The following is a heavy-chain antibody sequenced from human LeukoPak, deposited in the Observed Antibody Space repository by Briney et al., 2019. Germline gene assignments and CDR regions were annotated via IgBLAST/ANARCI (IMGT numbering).Heavy chain of an antibody. V-gene: IGHV4-34*01. CDR2: INHSGST. CDR3: ARGRGRGIVLGP. CDR1: GGSFSGYY. D-gene: IGHD3-22*01. J-gene: IGHJ5*02. Sequence: SETLSLTCAVYGGSFSGYYWSGIRHPPGKGLGWIGEINHSGSTNYNPSLKSRVTISVDTSKNQFSLKLSSVTAADTAVYYCARGRGRGIVLGPWGQGTLVTVSS.